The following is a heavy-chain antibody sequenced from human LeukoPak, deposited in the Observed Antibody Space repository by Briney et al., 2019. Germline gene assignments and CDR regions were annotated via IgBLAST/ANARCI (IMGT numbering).Heavy chain of an antibody. Sequence: GGSLRLSCAASGFIFSSYAMSWVRQAPGKGLEWVSVIYSGGSTYYADSVKGRFTISRDNSKNTLYLQMSSLRAEDTAVYYCAREHRVGRWPKRDYYYGMDVWGQGTTVTVSS. CDR3: AREHRVGRWPKRDYYYGMDV. D-gene: IGHD5-24*01. V-gene: IGHV3-53*01. CDR1: GFIFSSYA. J-gene: IGHJ6*02. CDR2: IYSGGST.